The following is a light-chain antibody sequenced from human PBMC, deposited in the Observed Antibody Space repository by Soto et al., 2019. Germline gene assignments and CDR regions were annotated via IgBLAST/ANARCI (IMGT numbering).Light chain of an antibody. CDR1: ESVTRN. Sequence: EIVLTQSPVILSVSPGETATISCRASESVTRNLAWYQHMPGQAPRLLVFHASVRATGIPDRFSGSGSGTEFSLTISNLQSEDFAVYFCQQYNAWPPITFAQGTRLEIK. CDR3: QQYNAWPPIT. CDR2: HAS. V-gene: IGKV3-15*01. J-gene: IGKJ5*01.